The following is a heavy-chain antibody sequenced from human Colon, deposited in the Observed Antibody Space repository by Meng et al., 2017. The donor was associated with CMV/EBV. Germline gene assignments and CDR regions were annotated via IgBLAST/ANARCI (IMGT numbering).Heavy chain of an antibody. CDR1: GFTSSCYW. D-gene: IGHD2-21*02. CDR3: AGGDGWHFDS. J-gene: IGHJ4*02. V-gene: IGHV3-7*01. Sequence: GGSLRLSCAASGFTSSCYWMSWFRQAPGKGLEWVANIKLHGSEKNYVDSVKGRFTISTDDAKNSVYLQMNSLRAEDTAVYYCAGGDGWHFDSWGQGTQVTVSS. CDR2: IKLHGSEK.